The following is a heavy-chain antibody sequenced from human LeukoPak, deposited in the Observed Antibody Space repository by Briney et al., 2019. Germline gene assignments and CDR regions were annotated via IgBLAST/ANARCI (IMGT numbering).Heavy chain of an antibody. V-gene: IGHV5-51*01. CDR1: GYSFTSYW. J-gene: IGHJ4*02. CDR3: ARLTGSSSLVY. Sequence: GESLKISCKGSGYSFTSYWIGWVRHMRGKGLEWMGIIYPSDSDTKYSPSFQGQVTISADKSISTAYLQWSSLKASDTAMYYCARLTGSSSLVYWGQGTLVTVSS. CDR2: IYPSDSDT. D-gene: IGHD6-6*01.